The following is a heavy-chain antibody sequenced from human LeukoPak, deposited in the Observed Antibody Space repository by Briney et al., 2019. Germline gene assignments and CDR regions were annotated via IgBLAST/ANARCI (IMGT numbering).Heavy chain of an antibody. Sequence: GGSLRLSCAASGFTFDDYAMHWVRQAPGKGLEWVSGISWNSGSIGYADSVKGRFTISRDNAKNSLYLQMNSLRAEDMALYYCAKTGAGGRDFDYWGQGTLVTVSS. J-gene: IGHJ4*02. CDR3: AKTGAGGRDFDY. CDR1: GFTFDDYA. D-gene: IGHD3-16*01. V-gene: IGHV3-9*03. CDR2: ISWNSGSI.